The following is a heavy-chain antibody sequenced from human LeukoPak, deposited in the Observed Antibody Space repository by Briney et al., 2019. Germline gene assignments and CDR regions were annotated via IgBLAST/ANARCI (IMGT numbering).Heavy chain of an antibody. CDR1: GYSISSGYY. Sequence: PSETLSLTCTVSGYSISSGYYWGWIRQPPGKGLEWIGSIYHSGSTYYNPSLKSRVTISVDTSKNQFSLKLSSVTAADTAVYYCARDAGGYYGSGSYNYYYYMDVWGKGTTVTISS. CDR3: ARDAGGYYGSGSYNYYYYMDV. V-gene: IGHV4-38-2*02. D-gene: IGHD3-10*01. CDR2: IYHSGST. J-gene: IGHJ6*03.